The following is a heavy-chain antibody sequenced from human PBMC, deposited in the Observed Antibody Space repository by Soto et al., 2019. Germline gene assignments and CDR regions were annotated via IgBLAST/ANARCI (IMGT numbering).Heavy chain of an antibody. V-gene: IGHV3-30*18. CDR3: AKVPAALGDYFGMDV. CDR2: ISYDGRNK. Sequence: EGSLRLSCASSVFTFSSYGIHWVRQAPGRGLEWVAVISYDGRNKFYADSVKGRFTSSRDNSKNTLYLEMNSLRVEDTAVYYCAKVPAALGDYFGMDVWGQGTTVTVSS. J-gene: IGHJ6*02. CDR1: VFTFSSYG. D-gene: IGHD2-2*01.